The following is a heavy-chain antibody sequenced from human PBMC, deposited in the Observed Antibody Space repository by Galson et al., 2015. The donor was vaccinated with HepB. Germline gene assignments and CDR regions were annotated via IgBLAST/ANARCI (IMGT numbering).Heavy chain of an antibody. V-gene: IGHV1-24*01. CDR2: FDPEDGET. CDR1: GYTLTELS. CDR3: ATDSHYYDSSGYYPTPGWFDP. J-gene: IGHJ5*02. D-gene: IGHD3-22*01. Sequence: SVKVSCKVSGYTLTELSMHWVRQAPGKGLEWMGGFDPEDGETIYAQKFQGRVTMTEDTSTDTAYMELSSLRSEDTAVYYCATDSHYYDSSGYYPTPGWFDPWGQGTLVTVSS.